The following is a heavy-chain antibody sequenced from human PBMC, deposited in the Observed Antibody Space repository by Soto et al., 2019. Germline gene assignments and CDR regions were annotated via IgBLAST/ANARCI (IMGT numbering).Heavy chain of an antibody. V-gene: IGHV3-30*19. CDR1: GFTFSSYG. CDR2: ISSDGNSK. J-gene: IGHJ3*01. Sequence: PGGSLRLSCAASGFTFSSYGMHWVRQAPGKGLEWVAVISSDGNSKYYGDSVKGRVTISRDNFKNTLYLQMNSLRPEDTAVYYCATRGVYDSSDYAFDLWGQGTMVTVSS. CDR3: ATRGVYDSSDYAFDL. D-gene: IGHD3-22*01.